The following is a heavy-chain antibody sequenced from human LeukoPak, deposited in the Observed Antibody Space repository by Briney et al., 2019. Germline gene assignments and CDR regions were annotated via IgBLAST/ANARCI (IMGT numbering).Heavy chain of an antibody. Sequence: GRSLRLSCAASGFTFDDYAMHWVRQAPGKGLEWVSGISWNSGSIGYADSVKGRFTISRDNAKNSLYLQMNSLRAEDTALYYCAKEDYYDSSGYYTDYYYYGMDVWGQGTTVTVS. CDR1: GFTFDDYA. V-gene: IGHV3-9*01. J-gene: IGHJ6*02. CDR2: ISWNSGSI. CDR3: AKEDYYDSSGYYTDYYYYGMDV. D-gene: IGHD3-22*01.